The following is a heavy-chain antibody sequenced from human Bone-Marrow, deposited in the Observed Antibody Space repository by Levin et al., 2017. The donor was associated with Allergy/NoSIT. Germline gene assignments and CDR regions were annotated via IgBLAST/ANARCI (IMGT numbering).Heavy chain of an antibody. CDR3: ARNLVGGTDFHY. D-gene: IGHD1-26*01. CDR1: GYTFSNYG. J-gene: IGHJ4*02. CDR2: ISGNYGNT. V-gene: IGHV1-18*01. Sequence: GESLKISCKASGYTFSNYGITWVRQAPGQGLEWMGWISGNYGNTNYAQKFQGRVIMTTDTSTSTAYMELRSLTSDDTAMYYCARNLVGGTDFHYWGQGTLVTVSS.